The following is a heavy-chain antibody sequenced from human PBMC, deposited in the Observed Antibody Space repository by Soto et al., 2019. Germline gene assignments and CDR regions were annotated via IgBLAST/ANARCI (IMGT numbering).Heavy chain of an antibody. Sequence: PSETLSLTCTVSGGSISSYYWRWIRQPPGKGLEWIGYIYYSGSTNYNPSLKSRVTISVNTSKNQFSLKLSSVTAADTAVYYCARHGNYYYYMDAWGKGTTVTVSS. D-gene: IGHD2-15*01. CDR2: IYYSGST. J-gene: IGHJ6*03. CDR1: GGSISSYY. V-gene: IGHV4-59*08. CDR3: ARHGNYYYYMDA.